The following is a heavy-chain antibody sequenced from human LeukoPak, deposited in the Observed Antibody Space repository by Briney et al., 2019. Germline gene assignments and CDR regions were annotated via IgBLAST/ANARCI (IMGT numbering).Heavy chain of an antibody. CDR1: RLTSSTNW. Sequence: GSRSPAWAVARLTSSTNWTGWDSLAAGKLLGWEANTKHDGSEAYYWGSVKGRFTISRDNSTKTMYRQMGSVMAERMAVSYCARGGDSSCENYCGGYWGQGTLVIVSS. J-gene: IGHJ4*02. D-gene: IGHD3-22*01. CDR2: TKHDGSEA. CDR3: ARGGDSSCENYCGGY. V-gene: IGHV3-7*01.